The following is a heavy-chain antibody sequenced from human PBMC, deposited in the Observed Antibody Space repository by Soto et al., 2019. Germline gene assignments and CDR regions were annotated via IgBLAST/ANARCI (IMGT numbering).Heavy chain of an antibody. V-gene: IGHV5-51*01. J-gene: IGHJ6*02. CDR3: ARLGAGYYHGMDV. CDR2: IYPGDSDT. CDR1: GYSFTTYW. Sequence: GESLKISCEGSGYSFTTYWIGWVRQMPGKGLEWMGIIYPGDSDTRYSPSFQGQVTMSADKSISTAYLQWNSLKASDTAIYYCARLGAGYYHGMDVWGPGTTVTVSS.